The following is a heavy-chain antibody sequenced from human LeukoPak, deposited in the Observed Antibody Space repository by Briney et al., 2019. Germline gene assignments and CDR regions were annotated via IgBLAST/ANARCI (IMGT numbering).Heavy chain of an antibody. J-gene: IGHJ4*02. CDR1: GGSISSSSYY. CDR3: ARLTVAGTRIDY. Sequence: SETLSLTCTVSGGSISSSSYYWGWIRQPPGKGLEWIGSIYYSGSTYYNPSLKSRVTISVDTSKNQFSLKLSSVTAPDTAVYYCARLTVAGTRIDYWGQGTLVTVSS. CDR2: IYYSGST. D-gene: IGHD6-19*01. V-gene: IGHV4-39*01.